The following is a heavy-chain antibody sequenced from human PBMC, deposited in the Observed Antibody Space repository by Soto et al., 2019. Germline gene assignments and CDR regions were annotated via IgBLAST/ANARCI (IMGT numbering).Heavy chain of an antibody. CDR1: GFTFSSYA. J-gene: IGHJ4*02. V-gene: IGHV3-23*01. D-gene: IGHD5-18*01. Sequence: GGSLRLSCAASGFTFSSYAMSWVRQAPGKGLEWVSAISGSGGSTYYADSVKGRFTISRDNSKNTPYLQMNSLRAEDTAVYYCAKALPVDTAMEVDYWGQGTLVTVSS. CDR3: AKALPVDTAMEVDY. CDR2: ISGSGGST.